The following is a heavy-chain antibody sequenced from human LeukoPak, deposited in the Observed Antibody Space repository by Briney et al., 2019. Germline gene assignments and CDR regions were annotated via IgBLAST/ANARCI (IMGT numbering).Heavy chain of an antibody. D-gene: IGHD1-7*01. CDR1: GFSVSSSY. CDR2: IYRDGKT. CDR3: AKDRARGGTTDFDY. J-gene: IGHJ4*02. Sequence: GGSLRLSCAASGFSVSSSYMNWVRQAPGKGLEWVSIIYRDGKTFYADSVKGQFAISRDNSKNTLYLQMNSLRAEDTAVYFCAKDRARGGTTDFDYWGQGTLVTVSS. V-gene: IGHV3-53*01.